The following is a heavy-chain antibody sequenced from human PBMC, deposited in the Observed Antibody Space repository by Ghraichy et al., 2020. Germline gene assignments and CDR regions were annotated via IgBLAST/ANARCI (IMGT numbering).Heavy chain of an antibody. V-gene: IGHV3-48*02. CDR1: GFTFSSYS. CDR3: ARDRERGIGYAPYYYYYYGMDV. CDR2: ISSSSSTI. J-gene: IGHJ6*02. Sequence: GGSLRLSCAASGFTFSSYSMNWVRQAPGKGLEWVSYISSSSSTIYYADSVKGRFTISRDNAKNSLYLQMNSLRDEDTAVYYCARDRERGIGYAPYYYYYYGMDVWGQGTTVTVSS. D-gene: IGHD2-15*01.